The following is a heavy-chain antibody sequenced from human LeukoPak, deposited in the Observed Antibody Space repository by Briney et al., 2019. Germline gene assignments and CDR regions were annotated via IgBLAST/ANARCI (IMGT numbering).Heavy chain of an antibody. CDR2: IYHSGST. D-gene: IGHD3-10*01. J-gene: IGHJ6*03. CDR1: GYSISSGYY. CDR3: ARAPGYYYMDV. V-gene: IGHV4-38-2*01. Sequence: SETLSLTCAVSGYSISSGYYWGWIRQPPGKGLEWIGSIYHSGSTYYNPSLKSRVTISVDTPKNQFSLKLSSVTAADTAVYYCARAPGYYYMDVWGKGTTVTVSS.